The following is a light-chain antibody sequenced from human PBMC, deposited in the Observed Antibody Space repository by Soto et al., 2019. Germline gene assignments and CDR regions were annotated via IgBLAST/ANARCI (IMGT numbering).Light chain of an antibody. Sequence: QSVLTQPASVSGSPGQSITISCTGTSSDVGGYNYVSWYQQHPGKAPKLMIYDVSNRPSGVSNRFSGSKSGNTASLTISVLQAEDEADYYCSSYTSSSTLEYGFGTGTKVTVL. CDR2: DVS. CDR1: SSDVGGYNY. CDR3: SSYTSSSTLEYG. V-gene: IGLV2-14*01. J-gene: IGLJ1*01.